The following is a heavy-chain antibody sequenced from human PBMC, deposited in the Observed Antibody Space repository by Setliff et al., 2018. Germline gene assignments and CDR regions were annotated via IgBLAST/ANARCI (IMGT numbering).Heavy chain of an antibody. CDR2: ISAYNGNT. D-gene: IGHD2-15*01. J-gene: IGHJ4*02. Sequence: GASVKVSCKASGYTFTSYGISWVRQAPGQGLEWMGWISAYNGNTNYAQKLQGRVTMTTDTSTSTAYMELRSLRSDDTAVYYCARELLSSRSQGEIDYWGQGTLVTVPQ. CDR3: ARELLSSRSQGEIDY. V-gene: IGHV1-18*01. CDR1: GYTFTSYG.